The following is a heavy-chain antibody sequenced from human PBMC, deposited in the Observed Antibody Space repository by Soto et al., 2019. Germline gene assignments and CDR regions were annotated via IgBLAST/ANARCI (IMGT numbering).Heavy chain of an antibody. V-gene: IGHV5-51*01. CDR1: GYSFTSYW. CDR2: IYPGDSDT. Sequence: EVQLVQSGAEVKKPGESLKISCKGSGYSFTSYWIGCVRQMPGKGLEWMGIIYPGDSDTRYSPSFQGQVTISADKSISTAYLQWSSLKASDTAMYYCARLLFAGIAAAGFSYWGQGTLVTVSS. CDR3: ARLLFAGIAAAGFSY. J-gene: IGHJ4*02. D-gene: IGHD6-13*01.